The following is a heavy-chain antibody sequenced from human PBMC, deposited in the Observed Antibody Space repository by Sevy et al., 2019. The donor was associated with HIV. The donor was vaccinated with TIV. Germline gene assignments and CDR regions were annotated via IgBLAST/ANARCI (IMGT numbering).Heavy chain of an antibody. J-gene: IGHJ2*01. CDR1: GFTFSSYA. D-gene: IGHD3-10*01. V-gene: IGHV3-23*01. CDR2: ISGSGGST. CDR3: AKAWGSGSYYNTYWYFDL. Sequence: GGSLRLSCAASGFTFSSYAMSWVRQAPGKGLEWVSAISGSGGSTYYADSVKDRFTISRDNSKNTLYLQMNSLRAEETAVHYWAKAWGSGSYYNTYWYFDLWGRGTLVTVSS.